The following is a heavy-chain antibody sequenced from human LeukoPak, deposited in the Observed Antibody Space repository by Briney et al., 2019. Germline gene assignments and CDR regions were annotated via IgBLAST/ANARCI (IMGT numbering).Heavy chain of an antibody. CDR3: ARAVETTMGTRKLPYYYYYMDV. CDR1: GGSISSGSYY. V-gene: IGHV4-61*02. J-gene: IGHJ6*03. Sequence: PSQTLSLTCTVSGGSISSGSYYWSWIRQPAGKGLEWIGRIYTSGSTNYNPSLKSRVTISVDTSKNQFSLKLSSVTAADTAVYYCARAVETTMGTRKLPYYYYYMDVWGKGTTVTVSS. CDR2: IYTSGST. D-gene: IGHD4-23*01.